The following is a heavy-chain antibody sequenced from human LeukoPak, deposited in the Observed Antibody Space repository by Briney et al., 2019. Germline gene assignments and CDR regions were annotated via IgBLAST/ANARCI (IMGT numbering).Heavy chain of an antibody. CDR2: ISYDGSNK. J-gene: IGHJ4*02. D-gene: IGHD2-2*01. CDR3: AKKMPGSAVPVAD. Sequence: SGGSLRLSCAASGFTFSSYGMHWVRQAPGKALEWVAYISYDGSNKNCADSVKDRFTISRDNSKNTLYLQMNSLGAEDTAVYYCAKKMPGSAVPVADWGQGTLVTVSS. V-gene: IGHV3-30*18. CDR1: GFTFSSYG.